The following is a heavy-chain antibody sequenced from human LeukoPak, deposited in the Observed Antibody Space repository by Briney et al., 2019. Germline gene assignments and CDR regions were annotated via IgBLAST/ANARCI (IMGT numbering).Heavy chain of an antibody. D-gene: IGHD1-26*01. Sequence: GRSLRLSCAASGFTFSSYGMHWVRQAPGKGLEWVAVISYDGSNKYYADSVKGRFTISRDNSKNTLYLQMNSLRAEDTAVYYCAKDGKAYLRQSYFDYWGQGTLVTVPS. CDR3: AKDGKAYLRQSYFDY. CDR1: GFTFSSYG. CDR2: ISYDGSNK. J-gene: IGHJ4*02. V-gene: IGHV3-30*18.